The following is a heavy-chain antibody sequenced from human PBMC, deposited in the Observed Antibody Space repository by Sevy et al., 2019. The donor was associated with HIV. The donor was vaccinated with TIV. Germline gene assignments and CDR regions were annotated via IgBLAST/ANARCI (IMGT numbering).Heavy chain of an antibody. CDR2: IKKDAGQK. Sequence: GGSLRLSCAASGFTFSNYWMGWVRQAPGKGLEWVANIKKDAGQKYYVDSVKGRFTISRDNAKNSLYLQMNSLRAEDTAVYFWARDDGNYYFHYWGQGTLVTVSS. J-gene: IGHJ4*02. CDR3: ARDDGNYYFHY. CDR1: GFTFSNYW. V-gene: IGHV3-7*01. D-gene: IGHD1-7*01.